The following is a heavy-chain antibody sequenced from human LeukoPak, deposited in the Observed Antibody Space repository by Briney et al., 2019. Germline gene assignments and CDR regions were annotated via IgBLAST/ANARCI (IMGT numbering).Heavy chain of an antibody. Sequence: GGSLRLSCAASGFTFSSYAMSWVRQAPGKGLEWVSAISGSGGSTYYADSVKGRFTISRDNSKNTLYLQMNSLRAEDTAVYYCAKHPRQIYCSSTSCLNAAFDIWGQGTMATASS. D-gene: IGHD2-2*01. J-gene: IGHJ3*02. CDR1: GFTFSSYA. CDR3: AKHPRQIYCSSTSCLNAAFDI. CDR2: ISGSGGST. V-gene: IGHV3-23*01.